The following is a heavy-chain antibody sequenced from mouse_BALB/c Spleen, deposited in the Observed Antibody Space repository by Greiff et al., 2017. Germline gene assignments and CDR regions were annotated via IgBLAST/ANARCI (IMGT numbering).Heavy chain of an antibody. V-gene: IGHV1S29*02. J-gene: IGHJ1*01. CDR2: IYPYNGGT. CDR3: ARGHYDYDHWYFDV. D-gene: IGHD2-4*01. CDR1: GYTFTDYN. Sequence: EVQLQQSGPELVKPGASVKISCKASGYTFTDYNMHWVKQSHGKSLEWIGYIYPYNGGTGYNQKFKSKATLTVDNSSSTAYMELRSLTSEDSAVYYCARGHYDYDHWYFDVWGAGTTVTVSS.